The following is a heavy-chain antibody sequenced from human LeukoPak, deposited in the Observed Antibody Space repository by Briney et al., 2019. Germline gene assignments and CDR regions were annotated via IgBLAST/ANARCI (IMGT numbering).Heavy chain of an antibody. CDR2: INPSGGST. CDR3: ARDHGNSGWYRWFDP. D-gene: IGHD6-19*01. CDR1: GYPFNSYY. V-gene: IGHV1-46*02. J-gene: IGHJ5*02. Sequence: ASVKVSCKASGYPFNSYYMHWVRQAPGQGLEWMGIINPSGGSTAYAQKFQGRSTMTRDTSTSTVYMELSTLRSEDTAVYYCARDHGNSGWYRWFDPWGQGTLVTVSS.